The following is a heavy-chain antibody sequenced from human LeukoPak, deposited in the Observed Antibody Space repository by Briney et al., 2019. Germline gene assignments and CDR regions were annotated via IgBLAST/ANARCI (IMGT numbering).Heavy chain of an antibody. J-gene: IGHJ5*02. Sequence: ASVKVSCKASGGTFSSYAISWVRQAPGQGLEWMGGIIPIFGTANYAQKFQGRVTITADESTSTAYMELRSLRSDDTAVYYCARVGFNWFDPWGQGTLVTVSS. D-gene: IGHD1-26*01. CDR2: IIPIFGTA. CDR3: ARVGFNWFDP. V-gene: IGHV1-69*13. CDR1: GGTFSSYA.